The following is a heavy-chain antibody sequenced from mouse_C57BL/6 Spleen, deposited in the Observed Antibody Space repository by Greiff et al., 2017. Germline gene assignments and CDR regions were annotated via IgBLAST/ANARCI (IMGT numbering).Heavy chain of an antibody. CDR1: GFSLTSYG. D-gene: IGHD1-1*01. Sequence: QVQLQQSGPGLVQPSQSLSITCTVSGFSLTSYGVHWVRQSPGKGLEWLGVIWSGGSTDYNAAFISRLSISKDNSKSQVFFKMNSLQADDTAIYYCARRGFITTVVASYYAMDYWGQGTSVTVSS. J-gene: IGHJ4*01. V-gene: IGHV2-2*01. CDR2: IWSGGST. CDR3: ARRGFITTVVASYYAMDY.